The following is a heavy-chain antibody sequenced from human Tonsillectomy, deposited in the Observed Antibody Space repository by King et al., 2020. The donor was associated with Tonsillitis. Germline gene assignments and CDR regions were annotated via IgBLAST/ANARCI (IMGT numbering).Heavy chain of an antibody. Sequence: VQLQESGPGLVKPSETLSLTCTVSGGSISSYYWSWIRQPPGKGLEWIGYIYYSGSTNYNPSLKSRVTISVDTSKNQFSLKLSSVTAAVTAVYYCAKQVGATTDWFDPWGQGTLVTVSS. D-gene: IGHD1-26*01. CDR3: AKQVGATTDWFDP. CDR2: IYYSGST. V-gene: IGHV4-59*01. CDR1: GGSISSYY. J-gene: IGHJ5*02.